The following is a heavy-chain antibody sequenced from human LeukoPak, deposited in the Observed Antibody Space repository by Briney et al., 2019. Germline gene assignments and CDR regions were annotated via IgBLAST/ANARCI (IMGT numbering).Heavy chain of an antibody. CDR3: AKGPETMVRGFYGMDV. V-gene: IGHV3-9*01. CDR2: ISWNSGSI. D-gene: IGHD3-10*01. Sequence: PGRSLRLSCAASGFTFDDYAMHWVRQAPGKGLEWVSGISWNSGSIGYADSVKGRFTISRDNAKNSLYLQMNSLRAEDTALYYCAKGPETMVRGFYGMDVWGQGTTVTVSS. CDR1: GFTFDDYA. J-gene: IGHJ6*02.